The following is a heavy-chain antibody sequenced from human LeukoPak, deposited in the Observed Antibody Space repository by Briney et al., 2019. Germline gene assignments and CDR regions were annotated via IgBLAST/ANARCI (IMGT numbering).Heavy chain of an antibody. V-gene: IGHV4-34*01. D-gene: IGHD2-2*01. CDR3: ARVRGPYCSSTSCQTRNWFDP. CDR2: INHSGST. Sequence: SETLSLTCAVYGGSFSGYYWSWIRQPPGKGLEWIGEINHSGSTNYNPSLKSRVTISVGTSKNQFSLKLSSVTAADTAVYYCARVRGPYCSSTSCQTRNWFDPWGQGTLVTVSS. CDR1: GGSFSGYY. J-gene: IGHJ5*02.